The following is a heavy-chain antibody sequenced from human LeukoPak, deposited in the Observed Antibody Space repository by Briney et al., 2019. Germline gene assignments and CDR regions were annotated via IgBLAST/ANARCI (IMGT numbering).Heavy chain of an antibody. CDR1: GVSISSGSYY. CDR3: ARVKKEGYYGSGSYSNYYYYMDV. D-gene: IGHD3-10*01. CDR2: IYTSGST. J-gene: IGHJ6*03. V-gene: IGHV4-61*02. Sequence: SETLSLTCTVSGVSISSGSYYWRWLRQPAGKGLEWIGRIYTSGSTNYNPSLKSRVTISVDTSKNQFSLKLSSVTAADTAVYYCARVKKEGYYGSGSYSNYYYYMDVWGKGATVTICS.